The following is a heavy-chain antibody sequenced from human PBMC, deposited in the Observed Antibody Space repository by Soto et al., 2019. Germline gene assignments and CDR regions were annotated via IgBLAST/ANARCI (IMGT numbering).Heavy chain of an antibody. D-gene: IGHD4-4*01. V-gene: IGHV3-30*18. Sequence: QVQLVESGGDVVQPGRSLRVSCAASGFTFSSYGMHWVRQAPGKGLEWVADISYDGSNKYYADSVKGRFTNSRDNSKNTLYLQMNSLRDEDTAVYYCAKEDYSNYEIAEYFQPWGQRTLDTVSS. CDR1: GFTFSSYG. CDR2: ISYDGSNK. J-gene: IGHJ1*01. CDR3: AKEDYSNYEIAEYFQP.